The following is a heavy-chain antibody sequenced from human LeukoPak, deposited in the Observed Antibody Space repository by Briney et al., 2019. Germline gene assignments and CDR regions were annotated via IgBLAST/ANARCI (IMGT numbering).Heavy chain of an antibody. D-gene: IGHD3-22*01. V-gene: IGHV3-30*18. CDR2: ISYDGNDK. Sequence: GGSLRLSCAASGFTFSSYGIHWVRQAPGKGLEWVAVISYDGNDKYYADFVKGRFTISRDDSKNTLYLQMNSLRPEDTAVYYCAKGRDNSVYSYFEYWGQGTLVTVSS. CDR1: GFTFSSYG. CDR3: AKGRDNSVYSYFEY. J-gene: IGHJ4*02.